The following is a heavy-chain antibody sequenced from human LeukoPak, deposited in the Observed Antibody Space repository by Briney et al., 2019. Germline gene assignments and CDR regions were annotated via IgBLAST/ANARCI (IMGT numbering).Heavy chain of an antibody. CDR1: GYTFTSYY. CDR3: ARQSLYDFWSEYYGMDV. D-gene: IGHD3-3*01. V-gene: IGHV1-2*04. Sequence: ASVKVSCKASGYTFTSYYMHWARQALGQGLEWMGWINPNSGGTNYAQKFQGWVTMTRDTSISTAYMELSRLRSDDTAVYYCARQSLYDFWSEYYGMDVWGQGTTVTVSS. J-gene: IGHJ6*02. CDR2: INPNSGGT.